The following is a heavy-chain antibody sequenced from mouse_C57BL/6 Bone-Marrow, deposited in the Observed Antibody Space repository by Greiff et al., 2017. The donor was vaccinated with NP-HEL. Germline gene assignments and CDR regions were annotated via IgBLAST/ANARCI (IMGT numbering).Heavy chain of an antibody. D-gene: IGHD1-1*01. CDR1: GYSITSGYY. CDR3: ARGLITTVVATRAWFAY. J-gene: IGHJ3*01. V-gene: IGHV3-6*01. Sequence: DVKLQESGPGLVKPSQSLSLTCSVTGYSITSGYYWNWIRQFPGNKLEWMGYRSYDGSNNYNPSLKNRIPITCYTSKNQFFLKLNSVTTEDTATYYCARGLITTVVATRAWFAYWGQGTLVTVSA. CDR2: RSYDGSN.